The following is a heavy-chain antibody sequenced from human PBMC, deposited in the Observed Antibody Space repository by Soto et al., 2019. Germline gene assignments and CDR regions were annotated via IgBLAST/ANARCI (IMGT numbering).Heavy chain of an antibody. J-gene: IGHJ5*02. CDR1: GGTFSSYA. D-gene: IGHD2-15*01. CDR2: IIPIFGTA. CDR3: ARHRPRRFCSGGSWYQWFDP. V-gene: IGHV1-69*12. Sequence: QVQLVQSGAEVKKPGSSVKVSCKASGGTFSSYAISWVRQAPGQGLEWMGGIIPIFGTANYAQKFQGRVTITADESMSTAYMERSSLRSEDMAVYYCARHRPRRFCSGGSWYQWFDPWGQGTLVTVSS.